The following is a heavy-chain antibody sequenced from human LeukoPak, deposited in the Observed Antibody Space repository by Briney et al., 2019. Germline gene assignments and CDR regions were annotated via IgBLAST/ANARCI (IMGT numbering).Heavy chain of an antibody. CDR1: GFTFSSYG. Sequence: GGSLRLSCAASGFTFSSYGMHWVRQAPGKGLEWVAVISYDGSNKYYADSVKGRFTISRDNSKNTLYLQMNSLRAEDTAVYYCAKGLGIVVVPAREPAAWYWGQGTLVTVSS. V-gene: IGHV3-30*18. D-gene: IGHD2-2*03. CDR2: ISYDGSNK. CDR3: AKGLGIVVVPAREPAAWY. J-gene: IGHJ4*02.